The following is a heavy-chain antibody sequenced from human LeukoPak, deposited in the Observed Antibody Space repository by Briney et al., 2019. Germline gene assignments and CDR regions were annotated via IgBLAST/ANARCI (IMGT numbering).Heavy chain of an antibody. CDR1: GGSFSGYY. Sequence: SETLSLTCAVYGGSFSGYYWTWIRQPPKKGLEWIGEINHSGSTNYNPSLKSRVTISVDTSKNQFSLKLSSVTAADTAVYYCARGPDFWSGYYGSWGQGTLVTVSS. CDR2: INHSGST. CDR3: ARGPDFWSGYYGS. V-gene: IGHV4-34*01. D-gene: IGHD3-3*01. J-gene: IGHJ5*02.